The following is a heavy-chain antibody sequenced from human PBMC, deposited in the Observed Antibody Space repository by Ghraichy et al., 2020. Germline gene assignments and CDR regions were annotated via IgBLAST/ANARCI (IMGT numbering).Heavy chain of an antibody. V-gene: IGHV3-21*01. D-gene: IGHD3-22*01. CDR1: GFTFSRYS. J-gene: IGHJ4*02. CDR3: ARVSGYYDSSEYYFDY. Sequence: GGSLRLSCAASGFTFSRYSMNWVLQAPGKGLEWVSSISSSSSYIYYADSVKGRFTISRDNAKNSLYLQMNSLRAEDTAVYYCARVSGYYDSSEYYFDYWGQGTLVTVSS. CDR2: ISSSSSYI.